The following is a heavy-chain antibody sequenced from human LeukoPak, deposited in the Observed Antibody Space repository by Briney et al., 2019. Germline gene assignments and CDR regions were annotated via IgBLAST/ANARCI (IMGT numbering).Heavy chain of an antibody. CDR1: GYTFTSFY. CDR3: AVIAGARQFDY. CDR2: INPSGGST. D-gene: IGHD6-25*01. V-gene: IGHV1-46*01. J-gene: IGHJ4*02. Sequence: ASVKVSCKASGYTFTSFYMHWVRQAPGQGLEWMGIINPSGGSTSYAQKFQGRVTMTRDTSTSTVYMELSSLRSEDTAVYYCAVIAGARQFDYWGQGTLVTVSS.